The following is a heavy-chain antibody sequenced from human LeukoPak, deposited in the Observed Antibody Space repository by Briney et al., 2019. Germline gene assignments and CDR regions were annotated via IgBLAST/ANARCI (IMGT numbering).Heavy chain of an antibody. D-gene: IGHD1-26*01. Sequence: AASVKVSFKASGYTFTSLYIHWVRQAPGQGLEWMGIINPSGDNTNHAQKFEGRLTMTRDTSTSTVYMELSSLRFEDTAVYYCARGLGSESYYGYWGQGTLVIVSS. J-gene: IGHJ4*02. V-gene: IGHV1-46*01. CDR1: GYTFTSLY. CDR3: ARGLGSESYYGY. CDR2: INPSGDNT.